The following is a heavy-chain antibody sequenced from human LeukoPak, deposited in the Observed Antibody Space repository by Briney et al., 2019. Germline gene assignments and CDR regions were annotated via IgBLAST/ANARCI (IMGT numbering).Heavy chain of an antibody. CDR3: AKAVQNYDFWSGYYPALGYYYYYYGMDV. V-gene: IGHV3-30*18. CDR1: GFTFSSYG. D-gene: IGHD3-3*01. Sequence: GRSLRLSCAASGFTFSSYGMHWVRQAPGKGLEWVAVISYDGSNKYYADSVKGRFTISRDNSKNTLYLQMNSLRAEDTAVYYCAKAVQNYDFWSGYYPALGYYYYYYGMDVWSQGTTVTVSS. CDR2: ISYDGSNK. J-gene: IGHJ6*02.